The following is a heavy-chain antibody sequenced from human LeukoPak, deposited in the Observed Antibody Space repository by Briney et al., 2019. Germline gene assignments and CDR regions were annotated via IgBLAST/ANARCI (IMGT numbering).Heavy chain of an antibody. CDR2: IYSGGST. CDR3: AREPNVGYYDSSGYYN. Sequence: PGGSLRLSCAASGFTVSSNYMSWVRQAPGKGLEWVSVIYSGGSTYYADSVKGRFTISRDNSKNTLYLQMNSLRAEDTAVYYCAREPNVGYYDSSGYYNWGQGTLVTVSS. CDR1: GFTVSSNY. V-gene: IGHV3-53*01. J-gene: IGHJ4*02. D-gene: IGHD3-22*01.